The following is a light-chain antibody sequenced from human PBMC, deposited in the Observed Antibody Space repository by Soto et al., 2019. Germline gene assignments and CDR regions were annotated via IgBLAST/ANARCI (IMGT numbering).Light chain of an antibody. CDR1: QSVGSN. V-gene: IGKV3D-15*01. CDR2: GAS. J-gene: IGKJ1*01. Sequence: MTHSPATLSVSPGDRSTLTCRASQSVGSNLAWFQQKPGKAPRRLIYGASSLESGIPARFSGSGSGTEFTLTISSLQPEDFAAYFCQQYNSYPPTFGRGTKVDIK. CDR3: QQYNSYPPT.